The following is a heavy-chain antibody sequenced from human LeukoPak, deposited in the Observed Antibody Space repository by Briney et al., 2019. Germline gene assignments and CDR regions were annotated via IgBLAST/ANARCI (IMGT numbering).Heavy chain of an antibody. CDR2: ISSSGNTT. Sequence: GGSLRLSCAASGFTFSSYEMNWARQAPGKGLEWISYISSSGNTTHYADSAKDRFTISRDNAKNSLYLQMNSLRGEDTAVYYCAAKEGTRSDFDYWGQGTLVT. J-gene: IGHJ4*02. CDR1: GFTFSSYE. CDR3: AAKEGTRSDFDY. D-gene: IGHD1-14*01. V-gene: IGHV3-48*03.